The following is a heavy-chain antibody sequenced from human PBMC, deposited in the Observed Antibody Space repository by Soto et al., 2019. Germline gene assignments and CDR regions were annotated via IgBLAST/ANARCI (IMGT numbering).Heavy chain of an antibody. D-gene: IGHD3-22*01. Sequence: EVQLLESGGGLVQPGGSLRLSCAASGFTFSSYAMSWVRQGPGKGLEWVSAISGTGGSTYYADSVKGRFTISRDNLKNALCLRRSGRRVVDTAIYYCAKACIVVIRHDGFGIWGQGTMVTGSS. J-gene: IGHJ3*02. CDR2: ISGTGGST. V-gene: IGHV3-23*01. CDR3: AKACIVVIRHDGFGI. CDR1: GFTFSSYA.